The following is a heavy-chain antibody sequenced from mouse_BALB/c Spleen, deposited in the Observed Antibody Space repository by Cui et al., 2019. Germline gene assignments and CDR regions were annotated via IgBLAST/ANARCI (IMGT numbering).Heavy chain of an antibody. CDR2: IDPYSGGT. J-gene: IGHJ2*01. CDR1: GYTFISYY. V-gene: IGHV1-72*01. Sequence: QVQLQQPGAELVKPGASVKLSCKASGYTFISYYMHWVKQRAGRGLEWIGRIDPYSGGTKYNEKFKSKATLTLDKPSSTAYMQLSSLTSEDSAVYYCARYDYYGSSYFDYWGQGTTLTVSS. D-gene: IGHD1-1*01. CDR3: ARYDYYGSSYFDY.